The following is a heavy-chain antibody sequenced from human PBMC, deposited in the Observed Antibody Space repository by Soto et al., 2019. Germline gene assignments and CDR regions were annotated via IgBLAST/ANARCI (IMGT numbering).Heavy chain of an antibody. CDR1: GFTFSSYW. CDR2: INSDGSTT. Sequence: GGSLRLSCEASGFTFSSYWMHWVRRAPGKGLVWVSRINSDGSTTSYADSVQGRFTISRDNAKSTMFLQMNSLRAEDTALYYCARVQFLSGAGWDYYYMDVWGKGTTVTVSS. V-gene: IGHV3-74*01. J-gene: IGHJ6*03. CDR3: ARVQFLSGAGWDYYYMDV. D-gene: IGHD3-3*01.